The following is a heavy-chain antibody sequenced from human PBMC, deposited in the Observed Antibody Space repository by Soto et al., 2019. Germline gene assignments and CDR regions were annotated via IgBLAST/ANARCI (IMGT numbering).Heavy chain of an antibody. J-gene: IGHJ5*02. CDR3: ATYQQVPTLIGNAFDP. V-gene: IGHV3-48*01. CDR1: GFTFSNSY. CDR2: ISGSGAAM. D-gene: IGHD1-1*01. Sequence: GGSRRLSCAASGFTFSNSYMHWVRQAPGQGLEWVACISGSGAAMYYADSVKGRCTISRDNAGNSLYLQMNSLRVEDTALYYCATYQQVPTLIGNAFDPWGQGTLVTVSS.